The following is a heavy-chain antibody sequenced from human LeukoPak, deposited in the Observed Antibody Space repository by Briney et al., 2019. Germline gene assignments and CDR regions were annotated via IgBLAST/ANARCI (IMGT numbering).Heavy chain of an antibody. J-gene: IGHJ4*02. CDR2: IYPGDSDT. CDR3: ATLRSGYYYDYFDY. D-gene: IGHD3-22*01. CDR1: GYKLTNNW. V-gene: IGHV5-51*01. Sequence: GESLKISCKISGYKLTNNWIGWVRQMPGKGLEWMGLIYPGDSDTRYSPSFQGQVIISADKSISTAYLQWSSLKASDTAMYYCATLRSGYYYDYFDYWGQGTLVTVSS.